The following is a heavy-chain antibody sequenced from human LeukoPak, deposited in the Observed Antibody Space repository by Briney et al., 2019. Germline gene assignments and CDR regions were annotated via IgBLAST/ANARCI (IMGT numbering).Heavy chain of an antibody. V-gene: IGHV1-46*01. CDR1: GYTFTSNH. J-gene: IGHJ4*02. CDR3: AKIAARDTGEGY. D-gene: IGHD6-6*01. Sequence: ASVKVSCTASGYTFTSNHIHWVRQAPGQGLEWMGVINPSGDSTSYAPNFQGRVTVTRDTPTSTVYMELSSLRSEDTAIYYCAKIAARDTGEGYWGQGTLVTVSS. CDR2: INPSGDST.